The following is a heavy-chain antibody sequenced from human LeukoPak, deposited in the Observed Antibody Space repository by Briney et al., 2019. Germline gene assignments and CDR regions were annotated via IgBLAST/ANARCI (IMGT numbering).Heavy chain of an antibody. V-gene: IGHV3-7*03. D-gene: IGHD3-10*01. Sequence: PGGSLRLSCAASGFTFSSYWMSRVRQAPGKGLEWVANIKQDGSEKYYVDSVKGRFTISRDNAKNSLYLQMNSLRAEDTAVYYCAKEGWFGEIGRTSIFPSNWFDPWGQGTLVTVSS. CDR1: GFTFSSYW. CDR3: AKEGWFGEIGRTSIFPSNWFDP. J-gene: IGHJ5*02. CDR2: IKQDGSEK.